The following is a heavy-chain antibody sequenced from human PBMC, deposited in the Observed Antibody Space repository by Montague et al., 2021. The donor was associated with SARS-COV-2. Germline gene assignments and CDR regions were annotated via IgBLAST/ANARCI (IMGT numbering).Heavy chain of an antibody. CDR3: ARTYYGGRPFDY. CDR2: XDWDDDK. Sequence: ALVKPTQTLTLTCTFSGFSLSTSGMCVSWIRQPPGKALEWLARXDWDDDKYYSTSLKTRLTISKDTSKNQVVLTMTNMDPVDTATYYCARTYYGGRPFDYWGQGTLVTVSS. J-gene: IGHJ4*02. CDR1: GFSLSTSGMC. V-gene: IGHV2-70*11. D-gene: IGHD4-23*01.